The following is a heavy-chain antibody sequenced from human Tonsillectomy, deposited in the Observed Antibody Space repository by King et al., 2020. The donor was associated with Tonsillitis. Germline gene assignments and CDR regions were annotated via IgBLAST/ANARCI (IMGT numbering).Heavy chain of an antibody. Sequence: VQLVESGGGLVQPGGSLRLSCAASGFTFINYWMSWVRPAPGKGLEWVASIKADGSDKNYLDSWKGRFTISRDNAKSSLYLQMNRLRAEDTAVYYCARLVGSMVSFDYWGQGTLVTVSS. CDR3: ARLVGSMVSFDY. CDR2: IKADGSDK. CDR1: GFTFINYW. V-gene: IGHV3-7*01. J-gene: IGHJ4*02. D-gene: IGHD1-26*01.